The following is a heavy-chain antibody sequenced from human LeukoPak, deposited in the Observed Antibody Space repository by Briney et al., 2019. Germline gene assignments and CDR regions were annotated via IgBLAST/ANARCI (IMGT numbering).Heavy chain of an antibody. CDR2: IRSNTDGGTA. D-gene: IGHD3-3*01. V-gene: IGHV3-15*07. CDR3: TTDVRFFDDFDF. CDR1: GFSFSNAW. Sequence: GGSLRLSCAASGFSFSNAWMNWVRQAPGKGLEWVGRIRSNTDGGTADYATPVKGRFTISRDDSRNTLYLQMNSLKTEDTAVYYCTTDVRFFDDFDFWGQGTLVTVSS. J-gene: IGHJ4*02.